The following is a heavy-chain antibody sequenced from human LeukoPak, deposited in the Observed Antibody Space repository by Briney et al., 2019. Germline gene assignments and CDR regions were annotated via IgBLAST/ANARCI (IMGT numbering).Heavy chain of an antibody. D-gene: IGHD1-26*01. CDR2: IIPILGIA. CDR1: GGTFCSYT. V-gene: IGHV1-69*02. J-gene: IGHJ5*02. Sequence: SVKVSCKASGGTFCSYTISWVRQAPGQGLEWMGRIIPILGIANYAQKFQGRVTITADKSTSTAYMELSSLRSEDTAVYYCARQATSIVGATTNWFDPWGQGTLVTVSS. CDR3: ARQATSIVGATTNWFDP.